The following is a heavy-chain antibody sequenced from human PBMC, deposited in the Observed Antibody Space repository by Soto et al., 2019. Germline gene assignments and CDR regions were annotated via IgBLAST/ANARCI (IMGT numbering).Heavy chain of an antibody. CDR1: GFICSNYV. J-gene: IGHJ4*02. Sequence: EVQLVDSGGGLVQPGGSLRLSCAASGFICSNYVMSWVRQAPGKGLEWVSSISDSGGTSYYADSVKGRFTISRDNSKNTLYLQMNRLRADDTAIYYCAKRPRALLTFDYWGQGPLVTVSS. D-gene: IGHD1-26*01. CDR2: ISDSGGTS. CDR3: AKRPRALLTFDY. V-gene: IGHV3-23*04.